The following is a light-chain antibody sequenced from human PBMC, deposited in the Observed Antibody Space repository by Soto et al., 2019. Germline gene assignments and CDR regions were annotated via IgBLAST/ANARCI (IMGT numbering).Light chain of an antibody. CDR3: QQRSNWPLT. J-gene: IGKJ4*01. V-gene: IGKV3-11*01. CDR1: QSVNYY. Sequence: EIVLTQSPATLSLSPGERATLSCRASQSVNYYLAWYQQKPGQAPRLLIYDASKRATDIPARFSGSGSGTDFILTISSLEPEDFAVYYCQQRSNWPLTFGGGTKVEIK. CDR2: DAS.